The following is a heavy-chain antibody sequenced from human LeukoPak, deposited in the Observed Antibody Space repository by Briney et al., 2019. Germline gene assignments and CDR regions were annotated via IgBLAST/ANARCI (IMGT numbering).Heavy chain of an antibody. CDR2: IYTSGST. CDR3: ARTISSGYTYGYFDY. J-gene: IGHJ4*02. Sequence: SETLSLTCTVSGGSISSGSYYWSWIRQPAGKGLEWIGRIYTSGSTNYNPSLKSRVTISVDTSKNQFSLKLSSVTAADTAVYYRARTISSGYTYGYFDYWGQGTLVTVSS. CDR1: GGSISSGSYY. D-gene: IGHD3-22*01. V-gene: IGHV4-61*02.